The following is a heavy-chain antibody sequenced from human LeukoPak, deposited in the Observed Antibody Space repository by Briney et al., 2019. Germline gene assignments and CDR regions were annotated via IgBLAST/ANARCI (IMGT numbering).Heavy chain of an antibody. CDR1: GFTFSGFW. Sequence: PGGSLRLSCAVSGFTFSGFWMSWSRQAPGKGLEWVASINSDGSEGYYADVVKGRFTISRDNSKNTLYLQMNSLRAEDTAVYYCAKRSVGYDFWSGVDYWGQGTLVTVSS. J-gene: IGHJ4*02. CDR3: AKRSVGYDFWSGVDY. V-gene: IGHV3-7*03. CDR2: INSDGSEG. D-gene: IGHD3-3*01.